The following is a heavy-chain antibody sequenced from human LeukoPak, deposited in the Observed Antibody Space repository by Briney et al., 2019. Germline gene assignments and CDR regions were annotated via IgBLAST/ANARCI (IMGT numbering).Heavy chain of an antibody. D-gene: IGHD2-15*01. V-gene: IGHV1-69*13. CDR2: IIPIFGTA. Sequence: ASVKVSCKASGYTFSSYAISWVRQAPGQGLEWMGGIIPIFGTANYAQKFQGRVTITADESTSTAYMELSSLRSEDTAVYYCARDVRSSIVYYGMDVWSQGTTVTVS. J-gene: IGHJ6*02. CDR1: GYTFSSYA. CDR3: ARDVRSSIVYYGMDV.